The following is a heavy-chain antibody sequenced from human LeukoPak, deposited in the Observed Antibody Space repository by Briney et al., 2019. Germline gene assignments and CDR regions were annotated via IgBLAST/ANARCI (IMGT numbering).Heavy chain of an antibody. CDR2: IIPIFGTA. V-gene: IGHV1-69*13. CDR1: GGTFSSYA. J-gene: IGHJ3*02. CDR3: ARDRGYSESDAFDI. Sequence: ASVKVSCKASGGTFSSYAISWVRQAPGQGLEWMGGIIPIFGTANYAQKFQGRVTITADESTSTAYMELSSLRSEDTAVYYCARDRGYSESDAFDIWGQGTMVTVSS. D-gene: IGHD5-18*01.